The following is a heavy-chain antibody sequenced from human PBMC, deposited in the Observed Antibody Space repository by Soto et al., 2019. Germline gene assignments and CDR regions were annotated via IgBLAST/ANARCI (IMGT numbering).Heavy chain of an antibody. V-gene: IGHV1-18*01. D-gene: IGHD2-21*01. Sequence: QVQLVQSGGEVKKPGASVKVSCKASGYRFSRYGINWVRQAPGQGLEWMGWISTYDGNTQYAPKFQGRVSMTIDTSTTTAYLELRSLTSDDTAVYYCARDEEDANLMIVVLPGDYCGQGTLVSVSS. CDR3: ARDEEDANLMIVVLPGDY. CDR2: ISTYDGNT. CDR1: GYRFSRYG. J-gene: IGHJ4*02.